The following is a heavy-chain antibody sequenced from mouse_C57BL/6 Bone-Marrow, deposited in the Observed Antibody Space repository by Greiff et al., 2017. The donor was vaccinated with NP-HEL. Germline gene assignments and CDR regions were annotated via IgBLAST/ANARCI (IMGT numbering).Heavy chain of an antibody. CDR2: IYPGSGNT. Sequence: QVQLQQSGPELVKPGASVKISCKASGYSFTSYYIHWVKQRPGQGLEWIGWIYPGSGNTKYNEKFKGKATLTADTSSSTSYMQLSSLTSEDSAVYYCAIPLLLRKGYWGQGTSVTFSS. CDR3: AIPLLLRKGY. D-gene: IGHD1-1*01. CDR1: GYSFTSYY. J-gene: IGHJ4*01. V-gene: IGHV1-66*01.